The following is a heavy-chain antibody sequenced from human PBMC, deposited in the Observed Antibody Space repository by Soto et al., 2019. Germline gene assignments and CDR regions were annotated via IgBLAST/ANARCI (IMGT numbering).Heavy chain of an antibody. CDR3: AALIAAAVVDY. J-gene: IGHJ4*02. V-gene: IGHV3-66*01. Sequence: EVQLVESGGGLVQPGGSLRLSCAASGFTVSSNYMSWVRQAPGKGLEWVSVIYSGGSTYYADSVKGRFTISRDNSKNTLYRQMNSLRAEDTAVYYCAALIAAAVVDYWGQGTLVTVSS. D-gene: IGHD6-13*01. CDR1: GFTVSSNY. CDR2: IYSGGST.